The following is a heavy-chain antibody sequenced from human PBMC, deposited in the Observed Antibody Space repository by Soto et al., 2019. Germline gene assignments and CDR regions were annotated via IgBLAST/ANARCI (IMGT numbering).Heavy chain of an antibody. CDR1: GFTFSSYA. V-gene: IGHV3-23*01. J-gene: IGHJ4*02. D-gene: IGHD2-15*01. CDR2: VSIGGST. Sequence: VGSLRLSCAASGFTFSSYAMGWVRQGPGKGLEWVAVVSIGGSTHYADSVRGRFTISRDNSKNTLSLQMNSLTAEDTAVYFCAKRRGAGGHFDYWGQGAVVTVSS. CDR3: AKRRGAGGHFDY.